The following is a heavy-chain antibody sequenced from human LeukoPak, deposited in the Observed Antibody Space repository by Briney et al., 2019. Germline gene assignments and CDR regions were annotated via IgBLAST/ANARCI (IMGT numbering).Heavy chain of an antibody. Sequence: PGNSLSHRSADRRGALSGNYWSWIRQPTGKGLEWIGEINHSGSTNYNPSLKSRVTISVDTSKNQFSLKLSSVTAADTAVYYCARGVGAATLSAWDIWGQWTRVTVSS. CDR3: ARGVGAATLSAWDI. CDR2: INHSGST. D-gene: IGHD2-15*01. V-gene: IGHV4-34*01. CDR1: RGALSGNY. J-gene: IGHJ3*02.